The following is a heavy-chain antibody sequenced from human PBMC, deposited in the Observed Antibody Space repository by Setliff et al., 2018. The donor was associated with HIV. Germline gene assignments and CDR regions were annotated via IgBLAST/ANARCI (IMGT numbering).Heavy chain of an antibody. CDR3: ARVRLTMIMMVDDFDQ. CDR2: IYATGDT. Sequence: PSETLSLTCSVSGYSIGSGYYWGWIRQPPGKGLEWIGNIYATGDTNYNPSLKSRVTLSADTYKNQLSLSLKFVTAADTAVYYGARVRLTMIMMVDDFDQWGQGTLVTVSS. D-gene: IGHD3-22*01. CDR1: GYSIGSGYY. V-gene: IGHV4-38-2*02. J-gene: IGHJ4*02.